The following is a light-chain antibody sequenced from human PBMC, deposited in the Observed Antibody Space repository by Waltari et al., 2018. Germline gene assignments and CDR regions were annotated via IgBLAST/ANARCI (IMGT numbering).Light chain of an antibody. CDR3: SSYAGNYIYV. CDR2: AVT. Sequence: QSALTQPPSASGSPGQSVTISCTGTSGDIGTYDHVSWYQQHPGKAPKVLVYAVTKRPSGGPERFSGSKSGDTAFLTVSGLQAEDEADYYCSSYAGNYIYVFGTGTEVTVL. V-gene: IGLV2-8*01. J-gene: IGLJ1*01. CDR1: SGDIGTYDH.